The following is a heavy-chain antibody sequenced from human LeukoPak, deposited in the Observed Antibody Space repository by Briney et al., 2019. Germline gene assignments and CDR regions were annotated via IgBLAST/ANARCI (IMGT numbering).Heavy chain of an antibody. CDR1: GVTFSVYS. D-gene: IGHD5-12*01. J-gene: IGHJ3*02. Sequence: GGSLRLSCAASGVTFSVYSMNWVRQAPGKGLERVSYINSGGTTIYYADSVKGRFTISRDNAKNSLYLQMNSLRAEDTAVYYCARGGYTYDRAFDIWGQGTMVTVSS. V-gene: IGHV3-48*04. CDR3: ARGGYTYDRAFDI. CDR2: INSGGTTI.